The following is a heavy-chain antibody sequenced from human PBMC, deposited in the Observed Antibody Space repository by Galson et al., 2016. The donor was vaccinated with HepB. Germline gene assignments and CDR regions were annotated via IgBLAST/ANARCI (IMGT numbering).Heavy chain of an antibody. CDR1: SDSLSTSDW. D-gene: IGHD5-24*01. J-gene: IGHJ4*02. CDR2: INDSGTT. V-gene: IGHV4-4*02. CDR3: ARDWGDGFIDY. Sequence: SETLSLTCTVSSDSLSTSDWWSWVRQSPRKGLEWIGEINDSGTTNYNPSLEGRVTIPVDTSKNQFSLKLNSVTAADTAVYYCARDWGDGFIDYWGQGTLVTVSS.